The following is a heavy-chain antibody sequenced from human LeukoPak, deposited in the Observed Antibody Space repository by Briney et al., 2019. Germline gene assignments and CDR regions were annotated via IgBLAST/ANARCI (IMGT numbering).Heavy chain of an antibody. CDR2: IYNSVST. Sequence: AEALSLTCTVSGGSISIYYWSWVRQPPGKGLEWIGYIYNSVSTTYNPSLKSRATISVDTSKNQFSLKLTSMTAADTAFYYCVRDRELHYWGQGILVTVSS. CDR1: GGSISIYY. V-gene: IGHV4-59*01. CDR3: VRDRELHY. D-gene: IGHD1-7*01. J-gene: IGHJ4*02.